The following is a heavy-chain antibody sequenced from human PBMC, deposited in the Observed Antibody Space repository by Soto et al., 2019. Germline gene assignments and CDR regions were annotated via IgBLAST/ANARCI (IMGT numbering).Heavy chain of an antibody. D-gene: IGHD1-1*01. CDR3: AKDFELPDGDYYHYGMDV. V-gene: IGHV3-30*18. J-gene: IGHJ6*02. CDR2: ISYEGSHK. CDR1: GFFFSSHG. Sequence: QVQLVESGGGVVQPGGSLTLSCVASGFFFSSHGMYWVRQAPGRGLEWVALISYEGSHKYYVDSVKGRFTISRDNSKKTLYLHMTSLRAEDTALYYCAKDFELPDGDYYHYGMDVWGQGATVSVSS.